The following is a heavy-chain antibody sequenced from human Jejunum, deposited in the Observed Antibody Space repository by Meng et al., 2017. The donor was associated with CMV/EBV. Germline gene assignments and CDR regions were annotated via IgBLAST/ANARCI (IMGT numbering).Heavy chain of an antibody. CDR3: ARATGTSAYYPSDY. J-gene: IGHJ4*02. CDR2: INPSSGST. D-gene: IGHD3-22*01. Sequence: SGYIFTSYYIHWVRQAPGQGLEWMGVINPSSGSTNYAQKFQGRVSMTRDTSTSTVYMELSSLRSEDTAIYYCARATGTSAYYPSDYWGQGTLVTVSS. V-gene: IGHV1-46*01. CDR1: GYIFTSYY.